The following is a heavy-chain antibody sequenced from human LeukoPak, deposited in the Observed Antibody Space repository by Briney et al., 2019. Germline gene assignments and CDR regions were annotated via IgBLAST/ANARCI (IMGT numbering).Heavy chain of an antibody. CDR3: AKAASSSWPSYYYGMDF. V-gene: IGHV3-23*01. CDR2: MTGSGGNT. CDR1: GFIFSSYS. Sequence: PGGSLRLSCAASGFIFSSYSMSWVRQAPGKGLEWVSVMTGSGGNTYYADSVKGRFTISKDNSKNTVYLQMSSLRVDDTAVYYCAKAASSSWPSYYYGMDFWGQGTTVTVSS. J-gene: IGHJ6*02. D-gene: IGHD6-13*01.